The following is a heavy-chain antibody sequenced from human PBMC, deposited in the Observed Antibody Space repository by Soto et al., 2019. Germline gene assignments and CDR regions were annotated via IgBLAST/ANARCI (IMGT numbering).Heavy chain of an antibody. Sequence: LRLSCAASGFTFSSYAMSWVRQAPGKGLEWVSAISGSGGSTYYADSVKGRFTISRDNSKNTLYLQMNSLRAEDTAVYYCAKNSYFDWFYSSYWGQGTLVTVSS. CDR3: AKNSYFDWFYSSY. D-gene: IGHD3-9*01. J-gene: IGHJ4*02. CDR2: ISGSGGST. V-gene: IGHV3-23*01. CDR1: GFTFSSYA.